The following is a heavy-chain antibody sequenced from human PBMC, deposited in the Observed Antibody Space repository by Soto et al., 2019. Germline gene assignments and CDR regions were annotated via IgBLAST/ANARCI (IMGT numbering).Heavy chain of an antibody. J-gene: IGHJ4*02. CDR1: GGSISSYY. CDR2: IYHSGST. Sequence: ETLSLTCTVSGGSISSYYWSWIRQPPGKGLEWIGEIYHSGSTNYNPSLKSRVTISVDKSKNQFSLKLSSVTAADTAVYYCARVAVAGTRVDYWGQGTLVTVSS. D-gene: IGHD6-19*01. CDR3: ARVAVAGTRVDY. V-gene: IGHV4-59*12.